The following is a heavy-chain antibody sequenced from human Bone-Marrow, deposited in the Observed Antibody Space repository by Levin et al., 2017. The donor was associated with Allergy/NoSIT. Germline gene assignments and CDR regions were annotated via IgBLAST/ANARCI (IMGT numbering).Heavy chain of an antibody. CDR1: GGSITSTNW. V-gene: IGHV4-4*02. J-gene: IGHJ4*02. Sequence: SETLSLTCAVSGGSITSTNWWSWVRQPPGKGLEWIGEIYHSGGTTYNPSLKTRLIISVDKSRNQFSLNLSSVTAADTAIYYCARESGGDGLRYFDYWGQGTLVTVSS. CDR2: IYHSGGT. CDR3: ARESGGDGLRYFDY. D-gene: IGHD2-21*02.